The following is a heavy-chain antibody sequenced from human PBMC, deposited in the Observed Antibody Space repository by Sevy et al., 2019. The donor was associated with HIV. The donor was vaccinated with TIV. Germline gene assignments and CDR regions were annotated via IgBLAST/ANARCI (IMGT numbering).Heavy chain of an antibody. D-gene: IGHD4-17*01. CDR2: ISAYSGNT. Sequence: ASVKVSCKTSGYMFTIYGITWVRQAPGQGLEWMGWISAYSGNTNYAQKLQDRVTMTTDTSTSTAYMELRSLRSDDTAVYYCTRDNGHSSYGAFDFRGQGKMVPVSS. CDR3: TRDNGHSSYGAFDF. J-gene: IGHJ3*01. V-gene: IGHV1-18*01. CDR1: GYMFTIYG.